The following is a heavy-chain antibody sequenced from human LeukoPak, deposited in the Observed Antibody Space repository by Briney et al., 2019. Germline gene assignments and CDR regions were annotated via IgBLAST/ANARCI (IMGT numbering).Heavy chain of an antibody. Sequence: SETLSLTCVVSGGSVSGYYWGWIRQPPGRGLEWIGYVYYSGSTNYNPSFKSRITISEDTSRNQFSLQLSSVTAADTAVYYCARIHRYCSGGACYVLDNWGQGTLVAVSS. CDR2: VYYSGST. V-gene: IGHV4-59*02. CDR3: ARIHRYCSGGACYVLDN. CDR1: GGSVSGYY. J-gene: IGHJ4*02. D-gene: IGHD2-15*01.